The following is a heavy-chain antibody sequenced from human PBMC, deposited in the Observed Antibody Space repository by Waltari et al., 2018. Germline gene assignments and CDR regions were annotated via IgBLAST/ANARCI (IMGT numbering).Heavy chain of an antibody. CDR2: IFSNDEK. D-gene: IGHD3-10*01. CDR1: GGSFSGYYW. CDR3: AWGGSGFSDAFDI. Sequence: QWGAGLLKPSETLSLTCAVYGGSFSGYYWSWIRQPPGKALEWLAHIFSNDEKSYSTSLKSRLTISKDTSKSQVVLTMTNMDPVDTATYYCAWGGSGFSDAFDIWGQGTMVTVSS. J-gene: IGHJ3*02. V-gene: IGHV2-26*04.